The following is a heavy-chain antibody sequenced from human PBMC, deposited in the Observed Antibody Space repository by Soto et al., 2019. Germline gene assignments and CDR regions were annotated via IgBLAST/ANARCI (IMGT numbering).Heavy chain of an antibody. J-gene: IGHJ3*02. D-gene: IGHD4-17*01. CDR3: GRGDYANAFDI. CDR2: IYHRGST. V-gene: IGHV4-30-2*01. CDR1: GDSISSCGYS. Sequence: TLSLTCPVSGDSISSCGYSWNWIRQPPGKGLEWIGNIYHRGSTYYNASLKSRVTISVDRSKNQFSLKLSSVTAADTAVYYCGRGDYANAFDIWGQGTMVTVS.